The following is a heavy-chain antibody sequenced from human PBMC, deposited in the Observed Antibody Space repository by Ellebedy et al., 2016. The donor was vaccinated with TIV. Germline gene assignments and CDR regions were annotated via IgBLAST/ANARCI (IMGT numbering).Heavy chain of an antibody. CDR2: INPNSGGT. CDR3: AVLGGDIVVVPAAMLSDY. D-gene: IGHD2-2*01. J-gene: IGHJ4*02. CDR1: GYTFTGYY. V-gene: IGHV1-2*02. Sequence: ASVKVSXXASGYTFTGYYMHWVRQAPGQGLEWMGWINPNSGGTNYAQKFQGRVTMTRDTSISTAYVELSRLRSDDTAVYYCAVLGGDIVVVPAAMLSDYWGQGTLVTVSS.